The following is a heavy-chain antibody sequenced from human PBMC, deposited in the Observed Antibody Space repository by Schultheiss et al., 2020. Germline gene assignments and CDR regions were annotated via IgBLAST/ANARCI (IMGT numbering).Heavy chain of an antibody. V-gene: IGHV3-21*01. J-gene: IGHJ6*02. Sequence: GGSLRLSCTASGFTFDDYAMHWVRQAPGKGLEWVSSISSSSSYIYYADSVKGRFTISRDNAKNSLYLQMNSLRAEDTAVYYCARDPFNYYDSSGYYYYGMDVWGQGTTVTVSS. CDR2: ISSSSSYI. CDR3: ARDPFNYYDSSGYYYYGMDV. D-gene: IGHD3-22*01. CDR1: GFTFDDYA.